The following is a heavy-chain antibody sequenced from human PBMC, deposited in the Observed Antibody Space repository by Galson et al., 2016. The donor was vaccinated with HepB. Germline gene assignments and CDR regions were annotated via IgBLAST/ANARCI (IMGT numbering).Heavy chain of an antibody. Sequence: SETLSLTCTVSGGSVSSDTYYWSWIRQPPGKGLEWIGYIYYSGSTEYNPSLKSRVTISVDTSKNQFSLKLTSVTAADTAVYYCARDRVYDSSGYYYVRSAFFMWVQGTMVTVSS. CDR2: IYYSGST. V-gene: IGHV4-61*01. J-gene: IGHJ3*02. D-gene: IGHD3-22*01. CDR1: GGSVSSDTYY. CDR3: ARDRVYDSSGYYYVRSAFFM.